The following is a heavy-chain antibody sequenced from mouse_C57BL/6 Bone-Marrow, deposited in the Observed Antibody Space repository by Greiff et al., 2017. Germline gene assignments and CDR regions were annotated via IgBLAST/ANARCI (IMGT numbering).Heavy chain of an antibody. Sequence: QVQLQQPGAELVRPGSSVKLSCKASGYTFTSYWMDWVKQRPGQGLEWIGNIYPSDSETHYNQKFKDKATLTVDKSSSTAYMQLSSLTSEDSAVYYCARWALYDYDGGYYYAMDDWGQGTSVTVSS. J-gene: IGHJ4*01. V-gene: IGHV1-61*01. D-gene: IGHD2-4*01. CDR1: GYTFTSYW. CDR3: ARWALYDYDGGYYYAMDD. CDR2: IYPSDSET.